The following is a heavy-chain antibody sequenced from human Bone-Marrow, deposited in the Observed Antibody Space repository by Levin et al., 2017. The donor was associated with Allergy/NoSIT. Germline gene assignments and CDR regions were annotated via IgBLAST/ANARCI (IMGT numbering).Heavy chain of an antibody. D-gene: IGHD3-22*01. V-gene: IGHV1-69*06. CDR3: ARDSIGQASGSFDF. CDR1: GSGFSSYI. CDR2: IVPLFGTA. J-gene: IGHJ4*02. Sequence: SVKVSCKASGSGFSSYIISWVRQAPGQGPEWMGGIVPLFGTANYAQKWQGRLTITADTSTNTAYMELSSLASEDTAVYYCARDSIGQASGSFDFWGQGTLVSVS.